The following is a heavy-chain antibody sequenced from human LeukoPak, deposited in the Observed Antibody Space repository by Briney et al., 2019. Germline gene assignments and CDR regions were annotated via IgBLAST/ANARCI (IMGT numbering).Heavy chain of an antibody. CDR1: GGSISSYY. D-gene: IGHD3-10*01. V-gene: IGHV4-59*01. J-gene: IGHJ5*02. CDR3: ARETYYYGSGSLPINWFDP. CDR2: IYYSGST. Sequence: SETLSLTCTVSGGSISSYYWSWIRQPPGKGLEWVGYIYYSGSTNYNPSLKCRVTISVDTSKNQFSLKLSSVTAADTAVYYCARETYYYGSGSLPINWFDPWGQGTLVTVSS.